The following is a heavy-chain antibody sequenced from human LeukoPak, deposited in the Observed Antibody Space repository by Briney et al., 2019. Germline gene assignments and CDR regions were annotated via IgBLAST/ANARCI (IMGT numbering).Heavy chain of an antibody. Sequence: GGSLRLSCAASGFTFSSYAMHWVRQAPGKGLEWVAVISYDGSNKYYADSVKGRFTISRDNSKNTLYLQMNSLRAEDTAVYYCARAKPPETPADYWGQGTLVTVSS. CDR2: ISYDGSNK. CDR1: GFTFSSYA. D-gene: IGHD1-14*01. CDR3: ARAKPPETPADY. V-gene: IGHV3-30-3*01. J-gene: IGHJ4*02.